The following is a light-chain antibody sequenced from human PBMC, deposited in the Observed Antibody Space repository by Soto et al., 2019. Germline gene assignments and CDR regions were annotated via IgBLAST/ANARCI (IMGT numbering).Light chain of an antibody. CDR1: QTLSNSF. J-gene: IGKJ5*01. Sequence: EIALTQSPGTLSLSPGERSTLSCMASQTLSNSFIAWYQHKPGQAPRLLVYDTSTRATGIPDRYSGSGSGTDFTLTISRLEPEDFAVFFCQQYGTSEIIFGQGTRLE. CDR3: QQYGTSEII. CDR2: DTS. V-gene: IGKV3-20*01.